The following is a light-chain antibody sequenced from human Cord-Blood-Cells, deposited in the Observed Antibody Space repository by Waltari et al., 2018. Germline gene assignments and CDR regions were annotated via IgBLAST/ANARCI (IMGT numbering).Light chain of an antibody. J-gene: IGLJ3*02. CDR3: SSYTSSSTWV. CDR2: DVS. CDR1: SSDVGGYNY. V-gene: IGLV2-14*01. Sequence: QSALTQPASVSGSPGQSITISCTGTSSDVGGYNYVSWYHQHPGKAPKLRIYDVSKRPSGVSNRFSGSKSGNTASLTISGLQAEDEADYYCSSYTSSSTWVFGGGTKLTVL.